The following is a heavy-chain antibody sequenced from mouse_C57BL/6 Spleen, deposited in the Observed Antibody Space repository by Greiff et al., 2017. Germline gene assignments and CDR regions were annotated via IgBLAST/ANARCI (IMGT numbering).Heavy chain of an antibody. CDR3: ARRADGNYVGY. V-gene: IGHV1-81*01. Sequence: LEESGAELARPGASVKLSCKASGYTFTSYGISWVKQRTGQGLEWIGEIYPRSGNTYYNEKFKGKATLTADKSSSTAYMELRSLTSEDSAVYFCARRADGNYVGYWGQGTTLTVSS. D-gene: IGHD2-1*01. CDR2: IYPRSGNT. CDR1: GYTFTSYG. J-gene: IGHJ2*01.